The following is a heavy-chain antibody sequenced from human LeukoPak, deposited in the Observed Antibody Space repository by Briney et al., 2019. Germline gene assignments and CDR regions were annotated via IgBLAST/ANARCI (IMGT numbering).Heavy chain of an antibody. CDR2: IYHTGDF. D-gene: IGHD2-21*01. Sequence: SATLSLICTVSGVSINSYYWSWLPPPPGKGLEWIGYIYHTGDFNYSPSLKSRVTISLDTSKNQFSLNLNSVTAADTAVYYCARHAFASPFDIWGQGAVVTVSS. J-gene: IGHJ4*02. CDR1: GVSINSYY. V-gene: IGHV4-59*08. CDR3: ARHAFASPFDI.